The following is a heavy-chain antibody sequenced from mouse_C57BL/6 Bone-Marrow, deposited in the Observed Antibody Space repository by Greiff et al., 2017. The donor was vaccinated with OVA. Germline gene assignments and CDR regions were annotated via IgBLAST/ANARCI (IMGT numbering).Heavy chain of an antibody. Sequence: VQLQQSGPELVKPGASVKISCKASGYTFTDYYMNWVKQSHGKSLEWIGDINPNNGGTSYNQKFKGKATLTVDKSSSTAYMELRSLTSEDSAVYYCARHYYGSSWWYFDVWGTGTTVTVSS. CDR1: GYTFTDYY. J-gene: IGHJ1*03. V-gene: IGHV1-26*01. D-gene: IGHD1-1*01. CDR3: ARHYYGSSWWYFDV. CDR2: INPNNGGT.